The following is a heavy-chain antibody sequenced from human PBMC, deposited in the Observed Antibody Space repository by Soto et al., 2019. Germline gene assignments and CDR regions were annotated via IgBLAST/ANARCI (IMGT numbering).Heavy chain of an antibody. J-gene: IGHJ6*03. CDR3: ARDRSVEGLVYYYYYMDV. Sequence: EVQPVESGGGLVQPGGSLRLSCAASGFTFSSYSMNWVRQAPGKGLEWVSYISSSSSTIYYADSVKGRFTISRDNAKNSLYLQMNSLRAEDTAVYYCARDRSVEGLVYYYYYMDVWGKGTTVTVSS. V-gene: IGHV3-48*01. CDR1: GFTFSSYS. D-gene: IGHD6-6*01. CDR2: ISSSSSTI.